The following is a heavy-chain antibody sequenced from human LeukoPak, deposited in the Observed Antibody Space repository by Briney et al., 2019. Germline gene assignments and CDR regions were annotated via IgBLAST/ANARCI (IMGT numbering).Heavy chain of an antibody. CDR2: INPNSGGT. Sequence: GASVTVSCKASGYTFTGYYIHWVRQAPGQGLEWMGWINPNSGGTNYAQKFQGRVTMTRDTSITTAYMEVKSLKSDDTAVYYCARESLYYYDSSIKQGMDAWGQGTTVTVSS. J-gene: IGHJ6*02. CDR3: ARESLYYYDSSIKQGMDA. V-gene: IGHV1-2*02. CDR1: GYTFTGYY. D-gene: IGHD3-22*01.